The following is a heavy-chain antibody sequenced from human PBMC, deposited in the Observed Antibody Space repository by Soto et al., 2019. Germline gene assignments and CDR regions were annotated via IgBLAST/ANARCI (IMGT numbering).Heavy chain of an antibody. CDR1: GGSISSSSYY. CDR2: IYYSGST. D-gene: IGHD6-13*01. V-gene: IGHV4-39*07. Sequence: SETLSLTCTVSGGSISSSSYYWGWIRQPPGKGLEWIGSIYYSGSTYYNPSSKSRVTISVDTSKNQFSLKLSSVTAADTAVYYCARVDNPRRSWYPKYYYYYGMDVWGQGTTVTVSS. J-gene: IGHJ6*02. CDR3: ARVDNPRRSWYPKYYYYYGMDV.